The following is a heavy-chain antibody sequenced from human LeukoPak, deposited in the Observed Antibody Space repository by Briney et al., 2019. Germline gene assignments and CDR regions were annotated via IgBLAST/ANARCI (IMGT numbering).Heavy chain of an antibody. D-gene: IGHD1-1*01. CDR2: INHSGST. CDR1: GGSFSGYY. J-gene: IGHJ4*03. CDR3: ARGPTISETGYFDY. V-gene: IGHV4-34*01. Sequence: SETLSLTCAVYGGSFSGYYWSWIRQPPGKGLEWIGEINHSGSTNYNPSLKSRVTISVDTSKNRFSLKVTSLTAADTAVYYCARGPTISETGYFDYWGQGTLVTVSS.